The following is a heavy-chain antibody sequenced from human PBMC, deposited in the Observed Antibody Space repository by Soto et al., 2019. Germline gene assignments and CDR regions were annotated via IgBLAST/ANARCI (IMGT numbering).Heavy chain of an antibody. J-gene: IGHJ5*02. Sequence: ASVKVSCKASGYTFFTYDISWVRQAPGQGLEWMGWISTYSGDTKYAQKFQGRVTMPTDTSTTTAYLELRSLRADDTAVYYCARHHGPTTSENWFDPWGQGTLVTVSS. D-gene: IGHD5-12*01. CDR2: ISTYSGDT. CDR3: ARHHGPTTSENWFDP. V-gene: IGHV1-18*01. CDR1: GYTFFTYD.